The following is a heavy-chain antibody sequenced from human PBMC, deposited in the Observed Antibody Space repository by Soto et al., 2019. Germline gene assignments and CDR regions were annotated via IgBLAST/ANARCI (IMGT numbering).Heavy chain of an antibody. V-gene: IGHV3-23*01. CDR2: ISGSAGTT. CDR1: AFTFSNYA. D-gene: IGHD2-15*01. J-gene: IGHJ3*02. Sequence: EGQLLESGGGLIQPGGSLRLSCAASAFTFSNYAMGWVRQAPGKGLEWVSSISGSAGTTYYADSMKGRFTISRVNSKDTLYLQMNSLRADDTAIYYCAKGTEVVAAVWDAFDIWGQGTMVAVSS. CDR3: AKGTEVVAAVWDAFDI.